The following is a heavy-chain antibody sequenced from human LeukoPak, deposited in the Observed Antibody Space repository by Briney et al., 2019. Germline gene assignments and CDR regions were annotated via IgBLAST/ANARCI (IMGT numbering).Heavy chain of an antibody. V-gene: IGHV3-23*01. J-gene: IGHJ4*02. CDR2: ISGSGGST. CDR1: GFTFSSYS. Sequence: GVSLTLSCAASGFTFSSYSMSWVRQAPGKGLAWVSAISGSGGSTYYAAFAKGRFTISRDNFKNTLYLQMNSLRSEDTAVYYCAKEKGTVQLEQPPDYWGQGTLVTVSS. CDR3: AKEKGTVQLEQPPDY. D-gene: IGHD1-1*01.